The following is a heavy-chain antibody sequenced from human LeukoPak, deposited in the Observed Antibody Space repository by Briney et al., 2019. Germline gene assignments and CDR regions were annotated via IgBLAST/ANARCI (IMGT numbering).Heavy chain of an antibody. Sequence: SQTLSFTCTVSGGSISSGSYYWSWIRQPAGKGLEWIGLIYTSGSTNYKASLKTRVTISVDTSKNQFSLQLTSVTAADTAVYYCARVLWSGYYGHAFDIWGQGTMVTVSS. D-gene: IGHD3-3*01. J-gene: IGHJ3*02. CDR2: IYTSGST. V-gene: IGHV4-61*02. CDR3: ARVLWSGYYGHAFDI. CDR1: GGSISSGSYY.